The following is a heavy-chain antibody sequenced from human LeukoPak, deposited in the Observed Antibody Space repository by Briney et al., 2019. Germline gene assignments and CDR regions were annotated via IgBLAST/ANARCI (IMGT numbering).Heavy chain of an antibody. D-gene: IGHD2-2*01. J-gene: IGHJ6*02. V-gene: IGHV1-18*01. CDR3: ARKLIVVVPAALGSYYYYGMDV. Sequence: GASVKVSCKASGYTFTSYGISWVRQAPGQGLEWMGWISAYNGNTNYAQKLQGRVTMTTDASTSTAYMELRSLRSDDTAVYYCARKLIVVVPAALGSYYYYGMDVWGQGTTVTVSS. CDR1: GYTFTSYG. CDR2: ISAYNGNT.